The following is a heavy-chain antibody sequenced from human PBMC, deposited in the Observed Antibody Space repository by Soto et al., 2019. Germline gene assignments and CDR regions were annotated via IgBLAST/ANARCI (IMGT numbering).Heavy chain of an antibody. J-gene: IGHJ4*02. CDR2: ISSSSSYI. D-gene: IGHD3-3*01. V-gene: IGHV3-21*01. CDR1: GFTFSSYS. CDR3: ARDRAIFGVVGNFDY. Sequence: GGSLRLSCAASGFTFSSYSMNWVRQAPGKGLEWVSSISSSSSYIYYADSVKGRFTISRDNAKNSLYLQMNSLGAEDTAVYYCARDRAIFGVVGNFDYWGQGTLVTAPQ.